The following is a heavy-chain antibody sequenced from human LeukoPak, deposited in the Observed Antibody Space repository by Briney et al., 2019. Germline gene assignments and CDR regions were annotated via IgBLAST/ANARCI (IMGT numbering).Heavy chain of an antibody. CDR1: GFTFTSSA. V-gene: IGHV1-58*01. Sequence: SVKVSFKTSGFTFTSSAVQWVRQARGQRLEWIGWIVVGSGNTNYAQKFQERVTITRDMSTSTAYMELSSLRSEDTAVYYCAASPDYYDSSGYSYYFDYWGQGTLVTVSS. CDR3: AASPDYYDSSGYSYYFDY. D-gene: IGHD3-22*01. J-gene: IGHJ4*02. CDR2: IVVGSGNT.